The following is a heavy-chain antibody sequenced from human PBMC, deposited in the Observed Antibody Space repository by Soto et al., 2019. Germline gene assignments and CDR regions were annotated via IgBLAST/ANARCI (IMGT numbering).Heavy chain of an antibody. Sequence: GGSLRLSCAASGFTVSNTYMTWVRQPPGKGLECVSVIYTAGGTNYADSVKGRFIISRDNSKNTLYLQMNSLRAEDTAVYYCARGAVMPDSWGQGTLVTVSS. CDR2: IYTAGGT. D-gene: IGHD3-16*01. CDR1: GFTVSNTY. V-gene: IGHV3-53*01. CDR3: ARGAVMPDS. J-gene: IGHJ4*02.